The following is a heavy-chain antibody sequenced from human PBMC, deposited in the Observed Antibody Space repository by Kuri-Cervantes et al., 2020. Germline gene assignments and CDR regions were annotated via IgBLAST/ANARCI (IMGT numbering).Heavy chain of an antibody. CDR3: GNYYDSSGYYSGYFQH. V-gene: IGHV3-48*02. CDR1: GFTFSHHA. J-gene: IGHJ1*01. D-gene: IGHD3-22*01. CDR2: ISSSSSTI. Sequence: GGSLRLSCAASGFTFSHHAMHWVRQAPGKGLEWVSYISSSSSTIYYADSVKGRFTISRDNAKNSLYLQMNSLRDEDTAVYYCGNYYDSSGYYSGYFQHWGQGTLVTVSS.